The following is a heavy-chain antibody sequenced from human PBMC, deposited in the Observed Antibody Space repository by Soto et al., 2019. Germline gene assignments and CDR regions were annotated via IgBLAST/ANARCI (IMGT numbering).Heavy chain of an antibody. V-gene: IGHV3-30*18. CDR3: AKDITVLRFLEWLLCGMAV. D-gene: IGHD3-3*01. CDR2: ISYDGSNK. J-gene: IGHJ6*02. Sequence: GPSDRLSCAASGLTFSSYRRHWVRQAPGKGLEWVAVISYDGSNKYYADSVKGRFTISRDNSKNTLYLQMNSLRAEDTAVYYCAKDITVLRFLEWLLCGMAVWGQGTTVTVS. CDR1: GLTFSSYR.